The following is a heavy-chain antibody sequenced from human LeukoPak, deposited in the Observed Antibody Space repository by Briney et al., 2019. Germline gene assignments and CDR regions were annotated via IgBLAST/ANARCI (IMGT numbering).Heavy chain of an antibody. CDR3: AKGLTTVTTLDY. V-gene: IGHV3-9*01. J-gene: IGHJ4*02. CDR1: GFTFDDYA. CDR2: ISWNSGSI. D-gene: IGHD4-17*01. Sequence: GGSLRLSCAASGFTFDDYAMHWVRQAPGKGLEWVSGISWNSGSISYADSVKGRFTISRDNAKNSLYLQMNSLRAEDTALYYCAKGLTTVTTLDYWGQGTLVTVSS.